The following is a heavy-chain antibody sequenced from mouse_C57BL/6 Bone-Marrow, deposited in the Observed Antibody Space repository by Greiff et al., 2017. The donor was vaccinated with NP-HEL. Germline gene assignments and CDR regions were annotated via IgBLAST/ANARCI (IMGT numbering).Heavy chain of an antibody. Sequence: VQGVESGAELVRPGTSVKMSCKASGYTFTNYWLGWAKQRPGHCLEWIGDIYPGGGYTNYNEKFKGKATLTADKSSSTAYMQFSSLTSEDSAIYYCARSLSTTVVARGFAYWGQGTLVTVSA. D-gene: IGHD1-1*01. J-gene: IGHJ3*01. CDR1: GYTFTNYW. CDR3: ARSLSTTVVARGFAY. CDR2: IYPGGGYT. V-gene: IGHV1-63*01.